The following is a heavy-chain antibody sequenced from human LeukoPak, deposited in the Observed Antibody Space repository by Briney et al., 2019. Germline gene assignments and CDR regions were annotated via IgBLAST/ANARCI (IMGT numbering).Heavy chain of an antibody. CDR3: ARGIVVVPAAMRWWFDP. Sequence: GASVKVSCKASGSTFTGYYMHWVRQAPGQGLEWMGWINPNSGGTNYAQKFQGRVTMTRDTSISTAYMELSRLRSDDTAVYYCARGIVVVPAAMRWWFDPWGQGTLVTVSS. V-gene: IGHV1-2*02. CDR2: INPNSGGT. J-gene: IGHJ5*02. CDR1: GSTFTGYY. D-gene: IGHD2-2*01.